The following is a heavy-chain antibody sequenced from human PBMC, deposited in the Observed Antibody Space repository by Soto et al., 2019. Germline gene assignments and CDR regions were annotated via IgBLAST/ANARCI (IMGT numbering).Heavy chain of an antibody. CDR3: ARNIVVVTAIRYYYGMDV. J-gene: IGHJ6*02. CDR1: GGTFSSYA. V-gene: IGHV1-69*12. D-gene: IGHD2-21*02. CDR2: IIPIFGTA. Sequence: QVQLVQSGAEVKKPGSSVKVSCKASGGTFSSYAISWVRQAPGQGLEWMGGIIPIFGTANYAQKFQGRVTITADESTSTAYMELSSLRSEDTAVYYCARNIVVVTAIRYYYGMDVWGQGTTVTVSS.